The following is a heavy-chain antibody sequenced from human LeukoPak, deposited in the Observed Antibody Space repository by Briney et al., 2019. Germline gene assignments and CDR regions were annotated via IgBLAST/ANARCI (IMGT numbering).Heavy chain of an antibody. D-gene: IGHD2-2*01. CDR1: GGSISSGSYY. J-gene: IGHJ6*03. CDR3: ARGVLGIVVVPAAMRYYYYMDV. CDR2: IYTSGST. V-gene: IGHV4-61*02. Sequence: SQTLSLTCTVSGGSISSGSYYWSWIRQPAGKGLEWIGRIYTSGSTNYNPSLKSRVTISVDMSKNQFSLKLSSVTAADTAVYYCARGVLGIVVVPAAMRYYYYMDVWGKGTTVTVSS.